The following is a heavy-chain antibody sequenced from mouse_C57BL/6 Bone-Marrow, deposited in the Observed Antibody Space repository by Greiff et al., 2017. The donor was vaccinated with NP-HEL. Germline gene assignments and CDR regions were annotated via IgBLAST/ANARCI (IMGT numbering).Heavy chain of an antibody. CDR1: GFSLTSYG. D-gene: IGHD1-1*01. CDR2: IWSGGST. CDR3: ARNSDRPLYGSSFYWYFDV. Sequence: QVQLKESGPGLVQPSQSLSITCTVSGFSLTSYGVHWVRQSPGKGLEWLGVIWSGGSTDYNAAFISRLSISKDNSKSQVFFKMNSLQADDTAIYYCARNSDRPLYGSSFYWYFDVWGTGTTVTVSS. V-gene: IGHV2-2*01. J-gene: IGHJ1*03.